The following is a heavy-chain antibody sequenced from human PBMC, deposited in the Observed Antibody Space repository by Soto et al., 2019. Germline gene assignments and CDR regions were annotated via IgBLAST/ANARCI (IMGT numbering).Heavy chain of an antibody. J-gene: IGHJ4*01. CDR3: AKDTKDCSGGSCYYDN. CDR2: ISGSGGST. D-gene: IGHD2-15*01. V-gene: IGHV3-23*01. CDR1: GFTFSSYA. Sequence: GGSLRLSCAASGFTFSSYAMSWVRQAPGKGLEWVSAISGSGGSTYYAESVKGRFTVSRDNSRNTLYLQMNSLRGEDRAVYNGAKDTKDCSGGSCYYDNWDQGTLGRVSS.